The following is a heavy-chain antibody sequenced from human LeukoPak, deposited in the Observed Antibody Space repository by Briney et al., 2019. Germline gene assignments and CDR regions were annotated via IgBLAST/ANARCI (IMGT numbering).Heavy chain of an antibody. CDR2: INPSGGST. CDR3: ARGGSYGDYLDY. V-gene: IGHV1-46*01. CDR1: GYTFTSYY. Sequence: GASVKVSCKASGYTFTSYYIHWVRQAPGQGLEWMGIINPSGGSTNYEQKFQGRVTMTRDTSTSTVYMELSSLRSEDTAVYYCARGGSYGDYLDYWGQGTLVTVSS. J-gene: IGHJ4*02. D-gene: IGHD4-17*01.